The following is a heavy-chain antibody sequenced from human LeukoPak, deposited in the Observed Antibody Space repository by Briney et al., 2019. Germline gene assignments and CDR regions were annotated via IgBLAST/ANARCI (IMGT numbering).Heavy chain of an antibody. V-gene: IGHV3-74*01. CDR3: ARERDGSGSPSDY. CDR1: GFTFSSYW. J-gene: IGHJ4*02. D-gene: IGHD3-10*01. Sequence: RGSLRLSCAASGFTFSSYWMHWVRQAPGKGLVWVSRINSDGSSTSYADSVKGRFTISRDNAKNTLYLPMNSLRAEDTAVYYCARERDGSGSPSDYWGQGTLVTVSS. CDR2: INSDGSST.